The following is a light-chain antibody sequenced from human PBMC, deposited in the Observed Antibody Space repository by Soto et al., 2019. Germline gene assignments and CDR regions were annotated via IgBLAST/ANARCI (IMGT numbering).Light chain of an antibody. CDR3: QQRYSNPIT. CDR1: QSMSSH. CDR2: AAS. J-gene: IGKJ5*01. Sequence: IRMTQSPSSLSPSVGDTVTITCRASQSMSSHLNWYQQNTGKAPKLLISAASSLQSGGPSRISSSGAGTAFTLTISNLQPEDFATYYCQQRYSNPITFGQGTRLEI. V-gene: IGKV1-39*01.